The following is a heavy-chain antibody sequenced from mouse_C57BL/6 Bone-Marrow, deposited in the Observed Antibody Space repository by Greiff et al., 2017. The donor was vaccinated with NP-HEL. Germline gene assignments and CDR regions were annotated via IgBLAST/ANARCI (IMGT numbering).Heavy chain of an antibody. J-gene: IGHJ1*03. CDR1: GYTFTDYE. V-gene: IGHV1-15*01. D-gene: IGHD2-12*01. CDR2: IDPETGGT. CDR3: TRGDESYLRWYFDV. Sequence: QVQLQQSGAELVRPGASVTLSCKASGYTFTDYEMHWVKQTPVHGLEWIGAIDPETGGTAYNQKFKGKAILTADKSSSTAYMELRSLTSEDSAVYYCTRGDESYLRWYFDVWGTGTTVTVSS.